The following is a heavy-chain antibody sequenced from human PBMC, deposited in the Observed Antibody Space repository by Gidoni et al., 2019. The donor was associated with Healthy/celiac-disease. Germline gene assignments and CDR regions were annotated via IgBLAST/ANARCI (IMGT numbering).Heavy chain of an antibody. J-gene: IGHJ6*02. Sequence: QVTLTESGPVLVKPTETLTLTCTVSGFSLSNARLGVSWIRQPPGKALQWLAHIFSNDEKSYRTSLKSRNTRSKNTTKSQVVLTKTNMDPVDTAKKYGARSERRYFDRFMDVWGQGTTVTVSS. CDR2: IFSNDEK. V-gene: IGHV2-26*01. CDR1: GFSLSNARLG. D-gene: IGHD3-9*01. CDR3: ARSERRYFDRFMDV.